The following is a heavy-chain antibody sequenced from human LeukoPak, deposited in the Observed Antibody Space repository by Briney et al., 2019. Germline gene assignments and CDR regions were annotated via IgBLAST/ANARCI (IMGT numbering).Heavy chain of an antibody. J-gene: IGHJ4*02. CDR3: AREGQSGSYSNYFDY. V-gene: IGHV3-33*01. D-gene: IGHD1-26*01. Sequence: GGSLRLSCAASGFTFSSYGMHWVRQAPGKGLERVAVIWYDGSNKYYADSVKGRFTISRDNSKNTLYLQMNSLRAEDTAVYYCAREGQSGSYSNYFDYWGQGTLVTVSS. CDR1: GFTFSSYG. CDR2: IWYDGSNK.